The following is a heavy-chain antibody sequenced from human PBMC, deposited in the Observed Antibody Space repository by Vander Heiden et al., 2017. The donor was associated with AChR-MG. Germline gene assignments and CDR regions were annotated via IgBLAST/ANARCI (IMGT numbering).Heavy chain of an antibody. Sequence: EVQLVESGGGLVKPGGSLRLSCSASGFIFSNAWIRGVRQAPGKGLEWVGRIKSKTDGGTTDYAAPVKGRFTISRDDSKNTLYLQMNSLKTEDTAVYYCTTAPEMGYCSSTSCYNDYWGQGTLVTVSS. J-gene: IGHJ4*02. CDR3: TTAPEMGYCSSTSCYNDY. CDR1: GFIFSNAW. D-gene: IGHD2-2*01. CDR2: IKSKTDGGTT. V-gene: IGHV3-15*01.